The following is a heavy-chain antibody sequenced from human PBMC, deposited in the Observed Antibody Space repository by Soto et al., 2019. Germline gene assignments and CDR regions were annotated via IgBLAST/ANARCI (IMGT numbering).Heavy chain of an antibody. J-gene: IGHJ3*02. Sequence: QVQLVESGGGVVQPGRSLRLSCAASGFTFSSYGMHWVRQAPGKGLEWVAVIWYDGSNKYYADSVKGRFTISRDNSKNTLYLQMSSLRAEDTAVYYCARTDYLVGAFDIWGQGTMVTVSS. CDR3: ARTDYLVGAFDI. CDR1: GFTFSSYG. V-gene: IGHV3-33*01. CDR2: IWYDGSNK. D-gene: IGHD5-12*01.